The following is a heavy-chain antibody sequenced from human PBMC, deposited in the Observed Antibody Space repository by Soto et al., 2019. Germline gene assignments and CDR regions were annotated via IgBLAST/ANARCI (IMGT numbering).Heavy chain of an antibody. D-gene: IGHD2-15*01. V-gene: IGHV1-3*01. Sequence: ASVKVSCKASGYTFTSYAMHWVRQAPGQRLEWMGWINAGNGNTKYSQKFQGRVTITRDTSASTAYMELSSLRSEDTAGYYCARGHGEARVVVAATLADRSGGKRKIDYWGQGTLVTVSS. J-gene: IGHJ4*02. CDR2: INAGNGNT. CDR3: ARGHGEARVVVAATLADRSGGKRKIDY. CDR1: GYTFTSYA.